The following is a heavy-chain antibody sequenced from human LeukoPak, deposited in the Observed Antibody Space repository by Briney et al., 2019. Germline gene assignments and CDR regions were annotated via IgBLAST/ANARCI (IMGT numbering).Heavy chain of an antibody. CDR3: ARGQEPPYYYDSSGYYYFDY. V-gene: IGHV1-8*01. J-gene: IGHJ4*02. Sequence: ASAKVSCKASGYTFTGYDVNWVRQATGQGLEWLGWMNPNSGNTGYAQKFQGRVTMTRDTSISTAYMELSSLRSDDTAVYYCARGQEPPYYYDSSGYYYFDYWGQGTLVTVSS. CDR1: GYTFTGYD. D-gene: IGHD3-22*01. CDR2: MNPNSGNT.